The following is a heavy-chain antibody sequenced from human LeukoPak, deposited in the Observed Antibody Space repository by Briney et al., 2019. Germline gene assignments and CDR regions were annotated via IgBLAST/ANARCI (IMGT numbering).Heavy chain of an antibody. CDR3: ARASSAYDYRYYYGMEV. J-gene: IGHJ6*02. CDR1: GYTFTNYG. D-gene: IGHD5-12*01. CDR2: ISANTGNT. Sequence: ASVKVSCKTSGYTFTNYGITWVRQAPGQGPESMGWISANTGNTKYVQKFQGRVSMTTDTSTSTAFMELRSLTSDDTAVYYCARASSAYDYRYYYGMEVWGQGTTVTVSS. V-gene: IGHV1-18*01.